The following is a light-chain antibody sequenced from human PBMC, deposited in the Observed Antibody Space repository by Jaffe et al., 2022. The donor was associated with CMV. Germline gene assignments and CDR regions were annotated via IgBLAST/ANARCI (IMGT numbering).Light chain of an antibody. V-gene: IGKV3-15*01. J-gene: IGKJ4*01. CDR3: QQYETWPPLT. Sequence: EIMLTQSPATLSVSPGERATLSCRASQSVSTNLAWFQHKPGQAPRLLIHGASARATGIPPRFSGSGSGTEFTLTISSLEPEDFAVYYCQQYETWPPLTFGGGTKVE. CDR1: QSVSTN. CDR2: GAS.